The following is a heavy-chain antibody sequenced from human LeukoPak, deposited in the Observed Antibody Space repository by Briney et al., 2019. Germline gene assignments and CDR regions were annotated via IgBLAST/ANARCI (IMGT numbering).Heavy chain of an antibody. V-gene: IGHV3-23*01. J-gene: IGHJ6*02. CDR3: AKDGYCSSTSCPRAYYYGMDV. CDR1: GFTFSNYA. Sequence: GGSLRLSCAASGFTFSNYAMSWVRQAPGKGLEWLSGISGSGGGTYYAGSVKGRFTISRDNSKNTLYLQMNSLRAEDTAVYYCAKDGYCSSTSCPRAYYYGMDVWGQGTTVTVSS. CDR2: ISGSGGGT. D-gene: IGHD2-2*01.